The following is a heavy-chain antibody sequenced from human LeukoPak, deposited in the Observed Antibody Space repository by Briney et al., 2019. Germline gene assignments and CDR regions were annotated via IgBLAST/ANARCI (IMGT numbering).Heavy chain of an antibody. J-gene: IGHJ4*02. D-gene: IGHD3-3*01. Sequence: PGRSLRLSCAAPGFTFSSFIMHWVRQAPGKGLEWVAVISFDGSNKYYADSVKGRFTISRDNSKNTLYLQMNSLSIEDTAVYYCARELARGIWSFIYTFDYWGQGTLVTVSS. CDR3: ARELARGIWSFIYTFDY. V-gene: IGHV3-30-3*01. CDR1: GFTFSSFI. CDR2: ISFDGSNK.